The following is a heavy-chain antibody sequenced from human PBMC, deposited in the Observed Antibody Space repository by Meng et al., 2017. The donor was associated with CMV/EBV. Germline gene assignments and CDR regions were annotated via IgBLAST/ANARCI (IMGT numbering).Heavy chain of an antibody. V-gene: IGHV3-7*01. CDR1: GFTFSSYW. CDR3: ARYGGYCSGGSCYSDY. CDR2: IKQDGSEK. J-gene: IGHJ4*02. Sequence: GFTFSSYWMSWVRQAPGKGLEWVANIKQDGSEKYYVDSVKGRFTISRDNAKNSLYLQMNSLRAEDTAVYYCARYGGYCSGGSCYSDYWGQGTLVTVSS. D-gene: IGHD2-15*01.